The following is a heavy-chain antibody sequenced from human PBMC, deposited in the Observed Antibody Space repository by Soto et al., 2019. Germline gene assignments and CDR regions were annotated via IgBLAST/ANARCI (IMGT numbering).Heavy chain of an antibody. Sequence: GGSLRLSCAASGFTFSSYAMHWVRQAPGKGLEWVAVISYDGSNKYYADSVKGRFTISRDNSKNTLYLQMNSLRAEDTAVYYCAREKRNPNEYYYYYGMDVWGQGTTVTVSS. CDR1: GFTFSSYA. D-gene: IGHD1-1*01. CDR2: ISYDGSNK. CDR3: AREKRNPNEYYYYYGMDV. J-gene: IGHJ6*02. V-gene: IGHV3-30-3*01.